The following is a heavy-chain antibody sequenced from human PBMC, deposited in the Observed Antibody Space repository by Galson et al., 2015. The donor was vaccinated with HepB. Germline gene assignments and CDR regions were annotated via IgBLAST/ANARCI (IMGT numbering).Heavy chain of an antibody. CDR1: GFTLSDYS. CDR3: AKDREDVPDGFDI. D-gene: IGHD3-10*02. CDR2: ISGSGEST. Sequence: SLRLSCAASGFTLSDYSMSWVRQAPGKGPEWVAAISGSGESTYYAESVEGRFTISRHDSQNTVHLQMNSLRAEDSAVYYCAKDREDVPDGFDIWGQGTIVTVSS. V-gene: IGHV3-23*01. J-gene: IGHJ3*02.